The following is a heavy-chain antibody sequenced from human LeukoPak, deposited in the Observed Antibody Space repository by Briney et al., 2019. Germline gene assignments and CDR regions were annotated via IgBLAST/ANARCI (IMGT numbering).Heavy chain of an antibody. D-gene: IGHD1-26*01. J-gene: IGHJ4*02. CDR3: ARSTKIIRRTNVGSFDY. CDR2: IYYSGST. V-gene: IGHV4-39*07. CDR1: GGSISSSSYY. Sequence: PSETLSLTCTVSGGSISSSSYYWGWIRQPPGKGLEWIGSIYYSGSTYYNPSLKSRVTISVDTSKNQFSLKLSSVTAADTAVYYCARSTKIIRRTNVGSFDYWGQGTLVTVSS.